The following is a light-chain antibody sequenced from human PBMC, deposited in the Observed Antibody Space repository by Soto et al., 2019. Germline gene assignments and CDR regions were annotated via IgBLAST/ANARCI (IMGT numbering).Light chain of an antibody. CDR3: QQYSNWPQT. CDR1: QGISSW. Sequence: DIQMTQSPSSLSASVGDRVTITCRASQGISSWLAWYQQKPGKVPKHLIYAASSLQSGVPSRFSGSGSGTDFTLTISSLRSEDFAVYYCQQYSNWPQTFGQGTKV. V-gene: IGKV1D-16*01. J-gene: IGKJ1*01. CDR2: AAS.